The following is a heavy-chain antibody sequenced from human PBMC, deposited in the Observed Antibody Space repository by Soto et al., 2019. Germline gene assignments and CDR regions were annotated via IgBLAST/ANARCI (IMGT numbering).Heavy chain of an antibody. CDR2: ISYTGSA. J-gene: IGHJ5*02. Sequence: QVQLQESGPGLVKPSETLSLTCTVSGGSISSQYWSWIRQPPGKGLEWIGYISYTGSAKYNPSFKSRVTISVDTSENQFSLKLISVTAADTAVYYCARQRFGDYKSDLFDPWGQGTLVTVSS. V-gene: IGHV4-59*08. D-gene: IGHD3-16*01. CDR3: ARQRFGDYKSDLFDP. CDR1: GGSISSQY.